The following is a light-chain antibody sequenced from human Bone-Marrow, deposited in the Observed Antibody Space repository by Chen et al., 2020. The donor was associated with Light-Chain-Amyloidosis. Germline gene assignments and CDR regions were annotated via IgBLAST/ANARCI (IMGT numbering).Light chain of an antibody. CDR1: NIGSTS. J-gene: IGLJ3*02. Sequence: SCVLTQPSSVSVAPAQTATIACGGNNIGSTSVHWYQQTPGQAPLLVVYDDSDRPSGIPERLSGSNSGNTATLTISRVEAGDEADYYCQVWDRSSDRPVFGGGTKLTVL. CDR3: QVWDRSSDRPV. V-gene: IGLV3-21*02. CDR2: DDS.